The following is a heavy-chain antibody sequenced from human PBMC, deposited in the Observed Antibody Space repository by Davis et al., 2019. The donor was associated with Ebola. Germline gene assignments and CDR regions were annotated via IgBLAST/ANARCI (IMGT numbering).Heavy chain of an antibody. CDR3: AKGFTVTTRYGMDV. Sequence: GESLKTSCAASGFTFSSYEMNWVRQAPGKGLEWVSYISSSGSTIYYADSVKGRFTISRDNAKNSLYLQMNSLRAEDTALYYCAKGFTVTTRYGMDVWGQGTTVTVSS. D-gene: IGHD4-17*01. CDR1: GFTFSSYE. CDR2: ISSSGSTI. V-gene: IGHV3-48*03. J-gene: IGHJ6*02.